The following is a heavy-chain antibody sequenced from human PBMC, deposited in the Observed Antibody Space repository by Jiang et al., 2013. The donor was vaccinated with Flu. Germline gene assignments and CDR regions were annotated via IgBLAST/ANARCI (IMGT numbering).Heavy chain of an antibody. J-gene: IGHJ3*01. CDR3: AKLMDYFDSGGAFDL. CDR1: GFTFSQLC. CDR2: LVVVVDGT. Sequence: GFTFSQLCHELGPPGSREGGWSGSHLLVVVVDGTYYADSVKGRFTISRDNSKNTLYLQMNSLRGVDTAVYYCAKLMDYFDSGGAFDLWGQGTMVTVSS. V-gene: IGHV3-23*01. D-gene: IGHD3-22*01.